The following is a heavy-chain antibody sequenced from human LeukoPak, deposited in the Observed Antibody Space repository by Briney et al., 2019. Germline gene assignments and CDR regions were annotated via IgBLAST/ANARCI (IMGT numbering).Heavy chain of an antibody. V-gene: IGHV3-23*01. D-gene: IGHD5-24*01. Sequence: GGSLRLSCAASGFTFSSYWMSRVRQAPGKGLEWVSAISGSGGSTYYADSVKGRFTISRDNSKNTLYLQMNSLRAEDTAVYYCARTQRDGYNRPFDYWGQGTLVTVSS. CDR1: GFTFSSYW. CDR2: ISGSGGST. CDR3: ARTQRDGYNRPFDY. J-gene: IGHJ4*02.